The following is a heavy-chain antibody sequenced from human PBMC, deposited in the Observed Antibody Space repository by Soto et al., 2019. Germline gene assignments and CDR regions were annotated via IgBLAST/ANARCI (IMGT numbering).Heavy chain of an antibody. V-gene: IGHV4-34*01. J-gene: IGHJ6*02. CDR1: GASVSDQY. D-gene: IGHD3-10*01. CDR2: IIPTGST. CDR3: ARGGITMAWNYYYYGMDV. Sequence: QVQLHQRGAGLLKPSETLSLTCAVSGASVSDQYWSWVRQPPGKGLEWVGEIIPTGSTTYNPSLKSRLSFSLDTSKNHFSLNLSSVSVADTAVYYCARGGITMAWNYYYYGMDVWGQGTTVTVSS.